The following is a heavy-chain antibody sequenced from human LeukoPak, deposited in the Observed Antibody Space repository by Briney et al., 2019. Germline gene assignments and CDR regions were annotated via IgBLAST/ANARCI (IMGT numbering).Heavy chain of an antibody. CDR1: GFTFRSYA. CDR2: ISGSGGST. Sequence: GGSLRLSCAASGFTFRSYAMGGVRQAPGKGLEWVSAISGSGGSTYYADSVKGRFTISRDNSKNTLYLQMNTLRAEDTAVYYCAKDLEEDYYDSSGHGIRFDSWGQGTLVTVSS. CDR3: AKDLEEDYYDSSGHGIRFDS. J-gene: IGHJ4*02. V-gene: IGHV3-23*01. D-gene: IGHD3-22*01.